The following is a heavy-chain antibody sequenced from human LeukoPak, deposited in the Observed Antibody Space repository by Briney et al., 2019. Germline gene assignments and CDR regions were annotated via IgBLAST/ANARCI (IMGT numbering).Heavy chain of an antibody. V-gene: IGHV3-21*01. Sequence: GGSLRLSCEASGFTFNTYSMNWARQAPGKGLEWVSSIDSSGGYMFYADSVKGRFTISRDNSKNTLYLQMNSLRAEDTAVYYCAGGSGFRTFFGYWGQGTLVTVSS. CDR3: AGGSGFRTFFGY. CDR1: GFTFNTYS. D-gene: IGHD3-10*01. J-gene: IGHJ4*02. CDR2: IDSSGGYM.